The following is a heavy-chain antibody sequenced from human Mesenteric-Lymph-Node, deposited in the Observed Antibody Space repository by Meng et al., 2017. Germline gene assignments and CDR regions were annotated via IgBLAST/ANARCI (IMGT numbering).Heavy chain of an antibody. CDR3: ASPTTSGSVTDY. D-gene: IGHD5-12*01. J-gene: IGHJ4*02. Sequence: GSLRLSCTVSGGSISSSSFYWGWIRQPPGMGLEWLGSIYYSGGSTYYNPSLKSRVTITADASKNQFSLKLTSVTAADTAVYYCASPTTSGSVTDYWGQGTLVTVSS. CDR2: IYYSGGST. V-gene: IGHV4-39*07. CDR1: GGSISSSSFY.